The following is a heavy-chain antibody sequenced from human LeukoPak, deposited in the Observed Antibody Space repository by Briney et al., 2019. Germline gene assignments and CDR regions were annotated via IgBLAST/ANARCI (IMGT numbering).Heavy chain of an antibody. J-gene: IGHJ4*02. D-gene: IGHD2-21*01. CDR1: GFTLSSYW. V-gene: IGHV3-7*01. CDR3: ATYRGLDF. CDR2: IKEDGSEK. Sequence: PGGSLRLSCAASGFTLSSYWMSWVRQAPGKGLEWVANIKEDGSEKNFVDSVKGRFTISRDNAKNSLYLQMDRLRADDTAVYYCATYRGLDFGGQGTLVTVSS.